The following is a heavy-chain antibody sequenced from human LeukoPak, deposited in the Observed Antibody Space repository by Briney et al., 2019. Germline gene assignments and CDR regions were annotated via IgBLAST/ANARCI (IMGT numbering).Heavy chain of an antibody. Sequence: GGSLRLSCAASGFTFRSYLMHWVRQAPGKGPVWVSRIKSDGITITYADSVKGRFTISRDNAKNTLYLQMNSLRAEDTAVYYCLRDLNWSLDQWGQGTLVTVSS. CDR1: GFTFRSYL. J-gene: IGHJ4*02. CDR3: LRDLNWSLDQ. V-gene: IGHV3-74*01. CDR2: IKSDGITI. D-gene: IGHD1-20*01.